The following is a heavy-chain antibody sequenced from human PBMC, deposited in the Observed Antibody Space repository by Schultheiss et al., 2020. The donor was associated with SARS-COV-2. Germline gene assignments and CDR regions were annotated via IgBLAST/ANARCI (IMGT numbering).Heavy chain of an antibody. V-gene: IGHV4-30-4*01. J-gene: IGHJ4*02. D-gene: IGHD1-26*01. CDR2: IYYSGST. Sequence: SQTLSLTCPVSGGSISSGDYYWSWIRQPPGKGLEWIGYIYYSGSTYYNPSLKSRVTISVDTSKNQFSLKLSSVTAADTAVYYCARETGIVGARSLDYWGQGTLVTVSS. CDR3: ARETGIVGARSLDY. CDR1: GGSISSGDYY.